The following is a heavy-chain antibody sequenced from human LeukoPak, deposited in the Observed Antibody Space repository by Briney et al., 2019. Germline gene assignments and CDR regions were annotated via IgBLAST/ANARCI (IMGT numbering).Heavy chain of an antibody. Sequence: PSETLSLTCAVYGGSFSGYYWSWIRQPPGKGLEWIGEINHSGSTNYNPSLKSRVTISVDTSKNQFSLKLSSVTAADTAVYYCARYPIETTRWNNWFDPWGQGTLVTVSS. D-gene: IGHD1-7*01. CDR3: ARYPIETTRWNNWFDP. V-gene: IGHV4-34*01. CDR2: INHSGST. CDR1: GGSFSGYY. J-gene: IGHJ5*02.